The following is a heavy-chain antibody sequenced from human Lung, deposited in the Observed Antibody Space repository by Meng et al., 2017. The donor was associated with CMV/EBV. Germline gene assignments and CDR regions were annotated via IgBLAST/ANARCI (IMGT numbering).Heavy chain of an antibody. CDR1: SDSITNYF. CDR2: LYPDGST. J-gene: IGHJ4*02. D-gene: IGHD2-2*01. CDR3: ARTPVRFCNTHMCYAFDY. V-gene: IGHV4-4*07. Sequence: ESGPGLLKPSEPLPVTCIVSSDSITNYFWSWVRQPAGKGLEWIGRLYPDGSTDYNPSLSSRLTLSLDTSKIRFSLKLRSVTAADTAIYYCARTPVRFCNTHMCYAFDYWGQGALVTVSS.